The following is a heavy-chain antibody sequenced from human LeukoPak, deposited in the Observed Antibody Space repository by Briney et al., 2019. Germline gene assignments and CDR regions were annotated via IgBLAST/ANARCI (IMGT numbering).Heavy chain of an antibody. J-gene: IGHJ4*02. Sequence: GGSLRLSCAASGFTFSSYWMSWVRQAPGKGLEWVANIKQDGSEKYYVDSVKGRFTISRDNAKNSLDLQMNDLRVEDTALYYCARANYYVTGGYSPFDYWGQGTLVTVAS. CDR2: IKQDGSEK. CDR1: GFTFSSYW. D-gene: IGHD3-22*01. CDR3: ARANYYVTGGYSPFDY. V-gene: IGHV3-7*03.